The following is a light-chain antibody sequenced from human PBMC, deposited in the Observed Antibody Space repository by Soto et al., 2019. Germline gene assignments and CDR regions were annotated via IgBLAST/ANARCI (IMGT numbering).Light chain of an antibody. V-gene: IGKV1-5*01. CDR3: QQYNSYSGT. CDR2: GAS. CDR1: ESITYW. J-gene: IGKJ1*01. Sequence: DIQMTQSPSTLSASVGDTVTITCRASESITYWLAWYQHKPGKAPELLIYGASSLESGVPSRFSGSGSGTDFTLTISSLQPDDFATYYCQQYNSYSGTFGQGTKVDIK.